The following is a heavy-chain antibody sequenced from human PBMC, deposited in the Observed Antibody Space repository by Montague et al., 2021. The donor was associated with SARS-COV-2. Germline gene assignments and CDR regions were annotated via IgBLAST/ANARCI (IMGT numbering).Heavy chain of an antibody. V-gene: IGHV6-1*01. CDR1: GDSVTMNSAT. D-gene: IGHD1-1*01. Sequence: CAISGDSVTMNSATGNGVRQSRSRCLDGQGRTYYMSKWYNDYAVXVRGRVTINPDTSKNQFSLQLNSVTPEDTAIYYCTSGREGNYNVMDVWGQGTTVTVSS. J-gene: IGHJ6*02. CDR3: TSGREGNYNVMDV. CDR2: TYYMSKWYN.